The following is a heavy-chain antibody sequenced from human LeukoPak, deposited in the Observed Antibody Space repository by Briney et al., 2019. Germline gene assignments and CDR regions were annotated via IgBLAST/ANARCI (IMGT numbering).Heavy chain of an antibody. CDR3: ARAPLVVPAAPQHAFDI. D-gene: IGHD2-2*01. V-gene: IGHV1-8*02. CDR1: GYTFTSYD. J-gene: IGHJ3*02. Sequence: EASVNVSCKASGYTFTSYDINWVRQATGQGLGWMGWMNPNSGNTGHAQKFQGRVTITSNTSISTAYMELSSLRSEDTAVYYCARAPLVVPAAPQHAFDIWGQGTMVTVSS. CDR2: MNPNSGNT.